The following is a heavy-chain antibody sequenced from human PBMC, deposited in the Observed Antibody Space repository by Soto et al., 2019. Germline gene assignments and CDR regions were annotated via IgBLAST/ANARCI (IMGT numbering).Heavy chain of an antibody. J-gene: IGHJ4*02. CDR2: IYYSGST. CDR1: GGSISSSSYY. CDR3: ARPKRIVGATFFDY. Sequence: SETLSLTCTVSGGSISSSSYYWGWIRQPPGKGLEWIGSIYYSGSTYYNPSLKSRVTISVDTSKNQFSLKLSSVTAADTAVYYCARPKRIVGATFFDYWGQGTLVTVSS. D-gene: IGHD1-26*01. V-gene: IGHV4-39*01.